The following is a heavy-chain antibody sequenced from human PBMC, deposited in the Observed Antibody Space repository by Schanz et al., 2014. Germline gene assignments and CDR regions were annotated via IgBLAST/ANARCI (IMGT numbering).Heavy chain of an antibody. Sequence: QVRLVESGGGVVQPGRSLRLSCAASGFTLSSYGMHWVRQAPGKGLEWVAFINSDGTKRFYADSVKGRFTISRDNSKSTLYLQMSSLRAEDTAVYYCAASSGWHPSTDYWGQGTLVTVSS. J-gene: IGHJ4*02. CDR3: AASSGWHPSTDY. CDR2: INSDGTKR. V-gene: IGHV3-33*08. CDR1: GFTLSSYG. D-gene: IGHD6-19*01.